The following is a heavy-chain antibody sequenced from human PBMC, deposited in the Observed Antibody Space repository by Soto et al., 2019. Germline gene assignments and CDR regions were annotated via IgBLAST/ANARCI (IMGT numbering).Heavy chain of an antibody. CDR3: ARSTTVTTPHYYYYYGMDV. V-gene: IGHV1-69*13. J-gene: IGHJ6*02. D-gene: IGHD4-17*01. CDR2: IIPIFGTA. CDR1: GGTFSSYA. Sequence: ASVKVSCKASGGTFSSYAISWVRQAPGQRLEWMGGIIPIFGTANYAQKFQGRVTITADESTSTAYMELSSLRSEDTAVYYCARSTTVTTPHYYYYYGMDVWGQGTTVTVSS.